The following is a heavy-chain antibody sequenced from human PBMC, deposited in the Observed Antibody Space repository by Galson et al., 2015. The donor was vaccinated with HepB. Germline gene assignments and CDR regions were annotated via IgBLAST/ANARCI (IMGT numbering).Heavy chain of an antibody. CDR3: AKDSSNYYYDSSGHFDY. J-gene: IGHJ4*02. CDR2: MSWNSGSI. Sequence: SLRLSCAASGFTFDDHAMHWVRHAPGKGLEWVSGMSWNSGSIGYADSVQGRFTISRDNAKNSLYLQMNSLRVEDTALYYCAKDSSNYYYDSSGHFDYWGQGTLVTVSS. D-gene: IGHD3-22*01. V-gene: IGHV3-9*01. CDR1: GFTFDDHA.